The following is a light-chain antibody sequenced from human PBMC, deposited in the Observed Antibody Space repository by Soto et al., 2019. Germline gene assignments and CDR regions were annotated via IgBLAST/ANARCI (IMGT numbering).Light chain of an antibody. CDR2: GAS. J-gene: IGKJ5*01. V-gene: IGKV3-20*01. CDR3: QQYNNWPPIT. CDR1: QSVSSTY. Sequence: IVLTQSPGTLSLSPGERATLSCRAIQSVSSTYLIWYQQKPGQAPRLLIYGASSRATGVPDRFSGSGSGTDFTLTISRLEPEDFAVYYCQQYNNWPPITFGQGTRLEIK.